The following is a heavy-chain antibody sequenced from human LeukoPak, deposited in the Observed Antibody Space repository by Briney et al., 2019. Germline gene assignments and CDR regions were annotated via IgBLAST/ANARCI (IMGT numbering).Heavy chain of an antibody. J-gene: IGHJ4*02. CDR1: GYTFTNYG. V-gene: IGHV1-18*01. D-gene: IGHD2-8*01. CDR2: ISAYNGDT. CDR3: AREACSDGVCYFEY. Sequence: ASVKVSCKASGYTFTNYGFSWVRQAPGEGLEWMGWISAYNGDTKYAQKFQGRVTITADTSGTTVYMGLGSLRFDDAAVYYCAREACSDGVCYFEYWGQGTLVTVSS.